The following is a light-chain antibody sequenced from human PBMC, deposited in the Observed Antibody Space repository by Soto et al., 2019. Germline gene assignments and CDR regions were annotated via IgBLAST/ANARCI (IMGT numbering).Light chain of an antibody. CDR1: SSDIGAYNF. CDR2: DVN. CDR3: PSWTTSTTMI. V-gene: IGLV2-14*03. Sequence: QSALTQPASVSGSPGQSITISCTGTSSDIGAYNFVSWYQQHPGKAPKLMLYDVNIRPSGGSNRFSGSKSGNTASLTISGLQAEDEADYYRPSWTTSTTMIFGGGTKLTV. J-gene: IGLJ2*01.